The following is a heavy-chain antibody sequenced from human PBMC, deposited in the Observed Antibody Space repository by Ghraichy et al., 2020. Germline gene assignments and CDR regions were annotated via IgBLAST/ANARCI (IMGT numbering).Heavy chain of an antibody. CDR3: AAEGYYYDSSGYSPNGAFDI. CDR1: GYSISSGYY. D-gene: IGHD3-22*01. Sequence: SETLSLTCTVSGYSISSGYYWGWIRQPPGKGLEWIGSIYHSGSTYYNPSLKSRVTISVDTSKNQFSLKLSSVTAADTAVYYCAAEGYYYDSSGYSPNGAFDIWGQGTMVTVSS. V-gene: IGHV4-38-2*02. J-gene: IGHJ3*02. CDR2: IYHSGST.